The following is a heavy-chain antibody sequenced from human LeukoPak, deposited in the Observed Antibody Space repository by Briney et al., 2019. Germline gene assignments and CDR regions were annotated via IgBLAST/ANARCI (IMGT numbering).Heavy chain of an antibody. Sequence: GASVKVSCKASGYTFTGYYMHWVRQAPGQGLEWMGWINPNSGGTNYAQRFQGRVTMTRDTSISTAYMELSRLRSDDTAVYYCARILADGYNSNYWGQGTLVTVSS. J-gene: IGHJ4*02. D-gene: IGHD5-24*01. CDR3: ARILADGYNSNY. V-gene: IGHV1-2*02. CDR1: GYTFTGYY. CDR2: INPNSGGT.